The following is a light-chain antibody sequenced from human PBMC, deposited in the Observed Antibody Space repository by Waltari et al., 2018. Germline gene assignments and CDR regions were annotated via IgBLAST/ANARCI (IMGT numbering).Light chain of an antibody. CDR1: HAVSTN. J-gene: IGKJ4*01. CDR2: DRS. CDR3: QQYNQWPLT. V-gene: IGKV3-15*01. Sequence: ETVMTQSPATLSVSPGESVTLSCGASHAVSTNVAWYHHRPGQAPRLLIYDRSTRATDIPARFSGGGSGSDFTLTISNLQSEDFAEYYCQQYNQWPLTFGGGTKVEIK.